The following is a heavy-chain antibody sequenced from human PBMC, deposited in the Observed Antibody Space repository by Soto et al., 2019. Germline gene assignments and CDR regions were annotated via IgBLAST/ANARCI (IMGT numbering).Heavy chain of an antibody. Sequence: QVQLQQWGAGLLKPSETLSLTCAVYGGSFSGYYWSWIRQPPGKGLEWIGEINHSGSTNYNPSLKSRVTISVDTSKNQFSLKLSSVTAADTAVYYCVRGRVTWRIAAAGTSHFQHWGQGTLVTVSS. CDR2: INHSGST. D-gene: IGHD6-13*01. V-gene: IGHV4-34*01. CDR3: VRGRVTWRIAAAGTSHFQH. J-gene: IGHJ1*01. CDR1: GGSFSGYY.